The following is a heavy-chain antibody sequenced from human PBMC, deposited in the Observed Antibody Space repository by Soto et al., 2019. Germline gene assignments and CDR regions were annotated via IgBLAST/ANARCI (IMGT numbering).Heavy chain of an antibody. Sequence: QVQLVESGGGVVQPGRSLRLSCAASGFTFSSYGMHWVRQAPGKGLEWVAVIWYDGSNKYNADSVKGRFTISRDNSKYTLYLQMNCLRAEYPAVYYCAREFCSGPFDYWGQGTLVTVSS. CDR1: GFTFSSYG. V-gene: IGHV3-33*01. D-gene: IGHD2-15*01. CDR2: IWYDGSNK. J-gene: IGHJ4*02. CDR3: AREFCSGPFDY.